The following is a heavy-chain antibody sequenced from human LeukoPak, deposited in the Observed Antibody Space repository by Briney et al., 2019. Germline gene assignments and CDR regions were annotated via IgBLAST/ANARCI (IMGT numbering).Heavy chain of an antibody. J-gene: IGHJ4*02. V-gene: IGHV3-33*01. Sequence: GGSLRLSCAAPGFTFSSYGMPWVRQAPGKGLEWVAVIWYDGSNKYYADSVKGRFTISRDNSKNTLYLQMSSLRAEDTAVYYCARDSTQLAGVDYWGQGTLVTVSS. CDR1: GFTFSSYG. D-gene: IGHD6-13*01. CDR2: IWYDGSNK. CDR3: ARDSTQLAGVDY.